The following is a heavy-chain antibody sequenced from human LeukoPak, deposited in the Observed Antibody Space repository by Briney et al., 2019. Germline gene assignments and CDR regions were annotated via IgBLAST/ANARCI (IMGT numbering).Heavy chain of an antibody. CDR2: IYYSGGT. J-gene: IGHJ4*02. Sequence: PSETLSLTCTVSGGSISSYYWMWIRQPPGKGLEWIGYIYYSGGTHYNPSLKSRVTMLVDTSKNQFSLKLTAVTAADTAVYYCARETPGAGHFDYWGQGSLVTVSS. CDR1: GGSISSYY. V-gene: IGHV4-59*01. D-gene: IGHD7-27*01. CDR3: ARETPGAGHFDY.